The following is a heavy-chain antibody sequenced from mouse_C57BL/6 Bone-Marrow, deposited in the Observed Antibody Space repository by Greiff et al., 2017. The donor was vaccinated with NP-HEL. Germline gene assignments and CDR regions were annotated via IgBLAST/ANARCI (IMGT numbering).Heavy chain of an antibody. CDR3: ARPGQLRLRAMDY. D-gene: IGHD3-2*02. V-gene: IGHV5-17*01. CDR2: ISSGSSTI. CDR1: GFTFSDYG. J-gene: IGHJ4*01. Sequence: EVKVVESGGGLVKPGGSLKLSCAASGFTFSDYGMHWVRQAPEKGLEWVAYISSGSSTIYYADTVKGRFTISRDNAKNTLFLQMNSLRSEDTAMYYCARPGQLRLRAMDYWGQGTSVTVSS.